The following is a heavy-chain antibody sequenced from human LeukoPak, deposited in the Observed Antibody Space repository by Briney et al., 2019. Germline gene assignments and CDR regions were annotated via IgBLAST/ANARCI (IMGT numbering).Heavy chain of an antibody. CDR3: ARALGAFDI. Sequence: ASETPSLTCAVYGGSFSGYYWSWIRQPPGKGLEWIGEISQSGSTNYNPSLKSRVNISLDTSENQFSLKLSSVTAADTAVYYCARALGAFDIWGQGTMVTVSS. CDR1: GGSFSGYY. CDR2: ISQSGST. J-gene: IGHJ3*02. V-gene: IGHV4-34*01.